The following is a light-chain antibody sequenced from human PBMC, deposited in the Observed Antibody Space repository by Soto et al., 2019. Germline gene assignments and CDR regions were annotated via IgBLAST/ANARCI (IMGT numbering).Light chain of an antibody. CDR1: QSVSSSY. CDR2: GAS. J-gene: IGKJ3*01. Sequence: EIVLTQSPGTLSLSPGERATLSCRASQSVSSSYLAWYQQKPGQAPRLLIYGASSRATGIPDRFSGSGSGTDFTLTISRLEPEDFAVYYCRQYGSCLFTFGPGTKVDIK. V-gene: IGKV3-20*01. CDR3: RQYGSCLFT.